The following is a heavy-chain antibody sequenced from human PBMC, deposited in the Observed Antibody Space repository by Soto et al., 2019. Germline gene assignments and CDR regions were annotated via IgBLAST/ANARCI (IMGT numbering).Heavy chain of an antibody. Sequence: GGSLRLSCAASGFTFSSYAMSWVRQAPGKGLEWVSAISGSGGSTYYADSVKGRFTISRDNSKNTLYLQMNSLRAEDTAVYYCAKACFGVIASYYFDYWGQGTLVTVSS. CDR2: ISGSGGST. CDR1: GFTFSSYA. D-gene: IGHD3-10*01. V-gene: IGHV3-23*01. CDR3: AKACFGVIASYYFDY. J-gene: IGHJ4*02.